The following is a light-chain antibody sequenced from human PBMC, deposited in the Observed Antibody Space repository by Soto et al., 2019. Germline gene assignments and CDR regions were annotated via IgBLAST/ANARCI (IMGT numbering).Light chain of an antibody. V-gene: IGKV3-11*01. CDR1: QYVGSR. Sequence: EIVFTQSPATLSSSPGETATLSCRASQYVGSRLAWYQHEPGQAPRLLIYYMSKRATGIPARFSGSGSGTDFTLTISSLAPDDFAIYYCHQRQSWPRTFGQGTKVDIK. CDR3: HQRQSWPRT. J-gene: IGKJ1*01. CDR2: YMS.